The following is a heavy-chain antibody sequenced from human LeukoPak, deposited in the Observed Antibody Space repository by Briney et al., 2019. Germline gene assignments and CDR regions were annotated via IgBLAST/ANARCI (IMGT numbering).Heavy chain of an antibody. CDR3: ASGSPAAATIYYYYYMDV. V-gene: IGHV1-69*04. Sequence: ASVKVSCKASGGTFSSYAISWVRQAPGQGLEWMGRIIPILGIANYAQKFQGRVTITADKSTSTAYMELSSLRSEDTAVYYCASGSPAAATIYYYYYMDVWGKGTTVTVSS. CDR2: IIPILGIA. CDR1: GGTFSSYA. J-gene: IGHJ6*03. D-gene: IGHD6-13*01.